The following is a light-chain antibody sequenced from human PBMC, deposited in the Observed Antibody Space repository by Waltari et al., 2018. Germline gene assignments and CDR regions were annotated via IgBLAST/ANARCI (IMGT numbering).Light chain of an antibody. Sequence: EIVLTQSPGTLSLSPGERATLSCRASQSVRSNYLAWYQQKPGQAPRLLIYGASSSATGIPDRFRGSGSGTDFTLTISRLEPGDLAVYYCHQYGYSPQLTFGGGTKVEFK. CDR1: QSVRSNY. CDR3: HQYGYSPQLT. CDR2: GAS. V-gene: IGKV3-20*01. J-gene: IGKJ4*01.